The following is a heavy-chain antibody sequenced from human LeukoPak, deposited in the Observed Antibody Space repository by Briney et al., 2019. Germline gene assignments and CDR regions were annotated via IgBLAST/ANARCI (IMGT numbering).Heavy chain of an antibody. D-gene: IGHD6-13*01. J-gene: IGHJ4*02. V-gene: IGHV3-7*01. CDR2: IKQDGSEK. CDR3: ARRWSSSLNHYFDY. CDR1: GFTFSSYW. Sequence: PGGSLRLSCAASGFTFSSYWMSWVRQAPGKGLEWVANIKQDGSEKYYVDSVKGRFTISRDNAKNSLYLQMNSLRAEDTAVCYCARRWSSSLNHYFDYWGQGTLVTVSS.